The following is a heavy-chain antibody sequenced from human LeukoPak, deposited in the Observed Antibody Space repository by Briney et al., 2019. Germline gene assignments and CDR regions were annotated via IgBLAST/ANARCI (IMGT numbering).Heavy chain of an antibody. J-gene: IGHJ5*02. D-gene: IGHD3-16*01. CDR2: ISYDGSNK. Sequence: GRSLRLSCAAPGFTFSSYGMHWVRQAPGKGLEWVAVISYDGSNKYYADSVKGRFTISRDNSKNTLYLQMNSLRAEDTAVYYCAKDGPLNVAVANNWFDPWGQGTLVTVSS. CDR3: AKDGPLNVAVANNWFDP. CDR1: GFTFSSYG. V-gene: IGHV3-30*18.